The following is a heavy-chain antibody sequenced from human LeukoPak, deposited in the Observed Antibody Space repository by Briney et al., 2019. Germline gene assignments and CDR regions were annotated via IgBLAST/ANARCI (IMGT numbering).Heavy chain of an antibody. J-gene: IGHJ4*02. CDR1: GGSISSYF. CDR2: IYYSRST. D-gene: IGHD1-26*01. Sequence: SETLSLTCTVSGGSISSYFWSWIRQPPGKGLEWIGYIYYSRSTNYNPSLKSRVTISVDTSKNQFSLKLSSVTAADTAVYYCARLPGATCNVDYWGQGTLVTVSS. V-gene: IGHV4-59*08. CDR3: ARLPGATCNVDY.